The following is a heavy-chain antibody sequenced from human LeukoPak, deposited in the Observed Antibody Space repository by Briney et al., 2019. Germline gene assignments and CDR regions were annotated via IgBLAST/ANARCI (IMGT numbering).Heavy chain of an antibody. CDR3: ARGMVVVAGSGYYYYMDV. CDR1: GYTFISYG. CDR2: ISAYNGNT. Sequence: ASVKVSCKASGYTFISYGISWVRQAPGQGLEWMGWISAYNGNTNYAQKLQGRVTMTTDTSTSTAYMELSSLRSEDTAVYYCARGMVVVAGSGYYYYMDVWGKGTTVTISS. J-gene: IGHJ6*03. V-gene: IGHV1-18*01. D-gene: IGHD2-15*01.